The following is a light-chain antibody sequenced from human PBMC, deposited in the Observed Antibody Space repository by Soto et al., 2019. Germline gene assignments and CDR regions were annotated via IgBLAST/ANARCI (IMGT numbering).Light chain of an antibody. CDR3: AAWDDSLNAPYV. V-gene: IGLV1-44*01. CDR2: SNN. Sequence: QSVLTQAPSASGTRGQRVTICCSGSSSNIGSNTVNWYQQLPGTAPKLLIYSNNQRPSGVPGRFSGSKSGTSASLAISGLQSEDEADYYCAAWDDSLNAPYVFGTGTKVTVL. J-gene: IGLJ1*01. CDR1: SSNIGSNT.